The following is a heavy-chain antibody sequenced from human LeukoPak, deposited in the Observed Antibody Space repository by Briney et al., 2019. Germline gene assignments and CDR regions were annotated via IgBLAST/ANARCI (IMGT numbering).Heavy chain of an antibody. V-gene: IGHV1-46*01. D-gene: IGHD3-3*01. J-gene: IGHJ4*02. CDR2: INPSGGST. CDR3: ARDRRLALVFFEFRYFDY. CDR1: GYTFTSYY. Sequence: ASVKVSCKASGYTFTSYYMHWVRQAPGQGLEWMGIINPSGGSTSYARKFQGRVTMTRDTSTSTVYMELSSLRSEDTAVYYCARDRRLALVFFEFRYFDYWGQGTLVTVSS.